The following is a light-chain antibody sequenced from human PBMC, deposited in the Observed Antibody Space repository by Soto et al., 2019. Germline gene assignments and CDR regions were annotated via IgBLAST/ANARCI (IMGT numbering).Light chain of an antibody. J-gene: IGKJ4*01. CDR3: QHYDNSPVT. CDR1: QSIDSRH. Sequence: EIVLTQSPGTLSLSPGERATLSCRASQSIDSRHLAWYQQKPGQAPRLLIYGASSRAIGIPDRFSGSGSGTDFTLTITSLEPEDFALYYCQHYDNSPVTFGGGTRLERK. V-gene: IGKV3-20*01. CDR2: GAS.